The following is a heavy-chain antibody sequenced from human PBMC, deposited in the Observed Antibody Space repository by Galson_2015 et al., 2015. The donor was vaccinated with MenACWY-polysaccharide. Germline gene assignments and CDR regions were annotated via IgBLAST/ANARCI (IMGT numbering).Heavy chain of an antibody. V-gene: IGHV1-2*06. CDR2: ISPNSGGT. CDR1: GYTFAGYY. Sequence: SVKASCKASGYTFAGYYIHWVRQAPGQGLEWVGRISPNSGGTNYAPKFQGGVTMTRDTSISTAYMELSRLTSDGTAVYYCARDATPLSSSSDSYYGMDVWGQGTTVTVSS. J-gene: IGHJ6*02. CDR3: ARDATPLSSSSDSYYGMDV. D-gene: IGHD6-6*01.